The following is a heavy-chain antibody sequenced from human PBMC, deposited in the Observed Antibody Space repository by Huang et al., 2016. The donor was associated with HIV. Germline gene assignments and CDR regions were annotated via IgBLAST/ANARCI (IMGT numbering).Heavy chain of an antibody. D-gene: IGHD3-10*01. V-gene: IGHV3-9*01. CDR2: IGVNSGSI. Sequence: EVQLVESGVGLVQPGRSLRLSCAASGFTFDDYAMHWVRQARGNGLEGVAGIGVNSGSIGYADSVKGRFTISRDNAKNSLYLQMNSLRAEDTALYYCAKDNRANYYGSGSYFDYWGQGTLVTVSS. J-gene: IGHJ4*02. CDR1: GFTFDDYA. CDR3: AKDNRANYYGSGSYFDY.